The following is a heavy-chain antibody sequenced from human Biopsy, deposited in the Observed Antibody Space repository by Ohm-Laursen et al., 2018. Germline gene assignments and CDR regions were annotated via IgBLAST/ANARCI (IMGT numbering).Heavy chain of an antibody. Sequence: GTLSLTCTVSGGSFTGHYGSWIRQPPGKGLEWIGHISYTGYTRYNASLKSRVTNSVDTSRNHFSLRLSSLTAADTAVYYCARGSNDFGGLYFPRWGQGTLLTVSS. CDR3: ARGSNDFGGLYFPR. D-gene: IGHD4-23*01. J-gene: IGHJ4*02. CDR1: GGSFTGHY. CDR2: ISYTGYT. V-gene: IGHV4-59*11.